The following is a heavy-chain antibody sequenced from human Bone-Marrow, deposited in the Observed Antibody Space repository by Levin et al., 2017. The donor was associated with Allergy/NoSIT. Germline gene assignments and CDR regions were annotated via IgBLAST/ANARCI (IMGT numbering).Heavy chain of an antibody. CDR2: ISSSGTTV. CDR3: ASDSFRTASQLGYYYGLDV. V-gene: IGHV3-48*03. CDR1: GFSLSQYD. D-gene: IGHD2-21*02. J-gene: IGHJ6*02. Sequence: GESLKISCVASGFSLSQYDMIWVRQSPGKGLEWLLSISSSGTTVSYADSVKGRFTVSRDNTKKSLFLEMNSLRADDTAIYYCASDSFRTASQLGYYYGLDVWGQGTTVSVSS.